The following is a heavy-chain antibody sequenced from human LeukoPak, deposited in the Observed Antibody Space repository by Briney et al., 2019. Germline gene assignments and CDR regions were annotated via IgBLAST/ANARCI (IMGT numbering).Heavy chain of an antibody. V-gene: IGHV3-48*03. CDR2: ISRGGSDI. CDR1: GFTSSNYE. Sequence: PGGSLRLSCAASGFTSSNYEMNWVRQAPGQGLEWVSYISRGGSDIYYADSVKGRFTISRDNSKNTLYLQMNSLRAEDTAVYYCAKDSYDSTLDVWGKGTTVTVSS. J-gene: IGHJ6*04. CDR3: AKDSYDSTLDV. D-gene: IGHD3-22*01.